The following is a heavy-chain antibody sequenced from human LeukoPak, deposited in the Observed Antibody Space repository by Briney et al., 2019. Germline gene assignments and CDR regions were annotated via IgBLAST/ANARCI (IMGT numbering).Heavy chain of an antibody. CDR2: ISHDGINT. CDR3: ARVAYSGYVGFDY. J-gene: IGHJ4*02. CDR1: RFSFSNYA. V-gene: IGHV3-30*03. Sequence: GGSLRLSCAASRFSFSNYAMHWVRQDSGRGLEGLAVISHDGINTYYADSVKGRFTISRDNAKNSLYLQMNSLRAEDTAVYYCARVAYSGYVGFDYWGQGTLVTVSS. D-gene: IGHD5-12*01.